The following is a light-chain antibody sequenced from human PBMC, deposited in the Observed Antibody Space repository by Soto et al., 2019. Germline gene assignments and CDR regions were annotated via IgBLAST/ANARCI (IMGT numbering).Light chain of an antibody. Sequence: VVMSQSPLTLPVTLGQPASISCRSSESLVFTDGNTYLSWFQQRPGQSPRRLIYKVSKRDSGVPDRFSGSGSGADFTLEISRVEAEDVGVYYCMQGTNWPPTFGQGTKVDIK. CDR1: ESLVFTDGNTY. J-gene: IGKJ2*01. CDR2: KVS. V-gene: IGKV2-30*01. CDR3: MQGTNWPPT.